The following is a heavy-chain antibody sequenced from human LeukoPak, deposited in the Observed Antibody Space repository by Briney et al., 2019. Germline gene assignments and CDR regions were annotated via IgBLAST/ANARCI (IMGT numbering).Heavy chain of an antibody. CDR3: AREVISLYYFDY. CDR1: GGSISSCGYY. J-gene: IGHJ4*02. D-gene: IGHD3-10*01. V-gene: IGHV4-31*03. CDR2: IYYSGST. Sequence: SSETLSLTCTVSGGSISSCGYYWTWIRQHPGKGLEWIGYIYYSGSTYYNPSLKSRVTISVDTSKNQFSLKLSSVTAADTAVYYCAREVISLYYFDYWGQGTLVTVSS.